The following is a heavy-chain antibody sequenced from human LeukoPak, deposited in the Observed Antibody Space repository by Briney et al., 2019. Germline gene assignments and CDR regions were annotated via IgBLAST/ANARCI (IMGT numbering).Heavy chain of an antibody. CDR3: ARDLGAPELTGGHIGYYYYYYMDV. Sequence: ASVKVSCKASGYTFTSFNLHWVRQAPGQGLEWMGIINPSGAGTSYAQKFEGRVTMTRDMSTSTVYMELGSLRSEDTAVYYCARDLGAPELTGGHIGYYYYYYMDVWGKGTTVTVSS. V-gene: IGHV1-46*01. D-gene: IGHD1-14*01. CDR1: GYTFTSFN. J-gene: IGHJ6*03. CDR2: INPSGAGT.